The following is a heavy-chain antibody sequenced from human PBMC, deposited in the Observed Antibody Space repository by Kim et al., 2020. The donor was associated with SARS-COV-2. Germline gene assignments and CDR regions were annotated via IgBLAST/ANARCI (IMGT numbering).Heavy chain of an antibody. J-gene: IGHJ4*02. CDR3: AKGGSWCDY. V-gene: IGHV3-23*01. CDR2: GDT. Sequence: GDTSNSDSVNGRFTASSDNSRNTLNLQMNSRTAEDTALYYCAKGGSWCDYWGQGTLVTVSS. D-gene: IGHD6-13*01.